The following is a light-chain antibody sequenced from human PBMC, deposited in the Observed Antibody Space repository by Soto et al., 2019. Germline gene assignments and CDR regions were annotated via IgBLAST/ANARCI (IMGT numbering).Light chain of an antibody. J-gene: IGKJ4*01. Sequence: EIVLTQSPGTLSLSPGERATLSCRASQSIRSTYLAWYQQKPGQPPRLLIYAASKRQSGVPDRFSGGGSETDFTLSISSLEPEDFAVYYCQQYSGSVTFVGGTKVDIK. V-gene: IGKV3-20*01. CDR3: QQYSGSVT. CDR1: QSIRSTY. CDR2: AAS.